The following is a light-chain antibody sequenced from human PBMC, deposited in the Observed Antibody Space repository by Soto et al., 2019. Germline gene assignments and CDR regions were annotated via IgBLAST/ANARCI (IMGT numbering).Light chain of an antibody. Sequence: EIVVTQSPATLSASPGERVTLSCRASQFVSRRLAWYQQRLGQVPRLLIYDTSTRAPGISARFSGSGSGTEFPLTISSLQSEDFAFYYCQEYIHWPPGMFGPGTTVDIK. CDR2: DTS. V-gene: IGKV3-15*01. CDR3: QEYIHWPPGM. CDR1: QFVSRR. J-gene: IGKJ1*01.